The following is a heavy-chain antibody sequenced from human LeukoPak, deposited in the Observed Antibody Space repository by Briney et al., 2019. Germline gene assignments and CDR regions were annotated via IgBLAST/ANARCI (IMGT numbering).Heavy chain of an antibody. CDR1: RFTFRDYY. CDR3: ARHNYIAVAGNDY. V-gene: IGHV3-11*06. J-gene: IGHJ4*02. D-gene: IGHD6-19*01. Sequence: GGSLRLSCAASRFTFRDYYMSWIREAPGEGLEWVSYISSSSSYTNYADSVKGRFTISSDKAKNSLYLQMNSLRAKDTAVYYCARHNYIAVAGNDYWGQGTLATVSS. CDR2: ISSSSSYT.